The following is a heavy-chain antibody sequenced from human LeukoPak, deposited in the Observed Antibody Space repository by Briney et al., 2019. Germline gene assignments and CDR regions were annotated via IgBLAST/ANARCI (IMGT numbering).Heavy chain of an antibody. CDR2: IYYTGST. CDR3: ARRTYYDTLTGYNYWYFDL. Sequence: PSGTLSLTCTVSGVSISDYYWSWVRQPPGKGLEWIGYIYYTGSTDYNPSLKSRVTMSVDTSKNQFSLNLRSVTATDTAVYYCARRTYYDTLTGYNYWYFDLWGRGTLVTVSS. J-gene: IGHJ2*01. CDR1: GVSISDYY. D-gene: IGHD3-9*01. V-gene: IGHV4-59*01.